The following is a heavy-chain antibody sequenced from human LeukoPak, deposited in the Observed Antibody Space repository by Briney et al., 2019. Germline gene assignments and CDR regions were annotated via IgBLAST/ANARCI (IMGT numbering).Heavy chain of an antibody. V-gene: IGHV3-48*03. CDR1: GFTFSSYE. CDR3: ARLRSRIWLQLNAAFDI. J-gene: IGHJ3*02. Sequence: GGSLRLSCAASGFTFSSYEMNWVRQAPGKGLEWVSYISSSGSTIYYADSVKGRFTISRDNAKNSLYLQMNSLRAEDTAVYYCARLRSRIWLQLNAAFDIWGQGTMVTVSS. D-gene: IGHD5-24*01. CDR2: ISSSGSTI.